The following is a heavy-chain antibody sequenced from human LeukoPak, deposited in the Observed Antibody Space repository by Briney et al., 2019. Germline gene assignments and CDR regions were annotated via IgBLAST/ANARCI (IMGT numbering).Heavy chain of an antibody. J-gene: IGHJ4*02. Sequence: GASVNVSCKAAGYTCTSYYMHWVRKGPGQGLVRMGIMNPSGGSTSYAQKFQGRVTMTSETSTSTVYMALSSLRSEDTAVYYCARDLRGGATGSRGYFDCWGQGTLVTVAS. CDR1: GYTCTSYY. CDR3: ARDLRGGATGSRGYFDC. V-gene: IGHV1-46*01. CDR2: MNPSGGST. D-gene: IGHD1-26*01.